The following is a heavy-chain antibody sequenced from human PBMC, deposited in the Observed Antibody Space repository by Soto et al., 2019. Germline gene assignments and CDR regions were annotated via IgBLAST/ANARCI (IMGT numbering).Heavy chain of an antibody. CDR2: IYYSGST. V-gene: IGHV4-59*01. CDR1: GGSISGYY. J-gene: IGHJ6*02. CDR3: ARTSQLGFYYYGMDV. D-gene: IGHD7-27*01. Sequence: QVQLQESGPGLVKPSETLSLTCSVSGGSISGYYWSWIRQPPGKGLQWIGYIYYSGSTNYNPSLKSRVNISVDTSKNQFFLKLSSVTAADTAVYYCARTSQLGFYYYGMDVWGQGTTVTVSS.